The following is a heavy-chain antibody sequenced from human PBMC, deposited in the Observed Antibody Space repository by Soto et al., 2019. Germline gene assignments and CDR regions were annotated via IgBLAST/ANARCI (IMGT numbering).Heavy chain of an antibody. CDR3: AREPSGYDNDYYYGMDV. CDR1: GGSISSGDYY. CDR2: IYYSGST. Sequence: SETLSLTCTVSGGSISSGDYYWSWIRQPPGKGLEWIGYIYYSGSTYYNPSLKSRVTISVDTSKNQFSLKLSSVTAADTAVYYCAREPSGYDNDYYYGMDVWGQGTTVTVSS. J-gene: IGHJ6*02. V-gene: IGHV4-30-4*01. D-gene: IGHD5-12*01.